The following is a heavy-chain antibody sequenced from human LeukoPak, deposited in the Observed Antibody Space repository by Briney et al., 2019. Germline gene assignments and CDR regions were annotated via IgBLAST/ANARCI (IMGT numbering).Heavy chain of an antibody. CDR3: AGTVYYYDSSGYYYPNYYYYYMDV. CDR2: INQSGNT. D-gene: IGHD3-22*01. Sequence: SETLSLTCAVYGGSFSGYYWSWIRQPPGKGLEWIGEINQSGNTNYNPSLKSRLTISVDTSKNQISLKLSSVTAADTAVYYCAGTVYYYDSSGYYYPNYYYYYMDVWGKGTTVTISS. J-gene: IGHJ6*03. CDR1: GGSFSGYY. V-gene: IGHV4-34*01.